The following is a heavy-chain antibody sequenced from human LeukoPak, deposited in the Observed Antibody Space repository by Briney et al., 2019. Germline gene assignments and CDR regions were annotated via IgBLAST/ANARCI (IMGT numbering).Heavy chain of an antibody. D-gene: IGHD2-2*01. CDR2: IIPIFGTA. V-gene: IGHV1-69*01. CDR3: ARVWYCSSTSCPPVAFDI. Sequence: SVKVSCMASGGTFSSYAISWVRQAPGQGLEWMGGIIPIFGTANYAQKFQGRVTITADESTSTAYMELSSLRSEDTAVYYCARVWYCSSTSCPPVAFDIWGQGTMVTVSS. CDR1: GGTFSSYA. J-gene: IGHJ3*02.